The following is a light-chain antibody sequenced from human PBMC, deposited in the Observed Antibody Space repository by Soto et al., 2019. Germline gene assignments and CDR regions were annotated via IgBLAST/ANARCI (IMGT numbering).Light chain of an antibody. CDR2: EGS. CDR3: CSYAGNNFV. CDR1: SSDVGSYNL. Sequence: QSALTQPASVSGSPGQSITISCTGTSSDVGSYNLVSWYQQHPGKAPKLMIYEGSKRPSGVSNRFSGSKSGNTASLTISGLQAEDEADYYCCSYAGNNFVFGGGTKLTVL. J-gene: IGLJ2*01. V-gene: IGLV2-23*01.